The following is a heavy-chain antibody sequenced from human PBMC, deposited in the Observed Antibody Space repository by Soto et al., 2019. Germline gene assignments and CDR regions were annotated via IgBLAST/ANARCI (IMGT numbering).Heavy chain of an antibody. V-gene: IGHV1-18*04. Sequence: QVQLVQSGAEVKKPGASVKVSCKASGYTFTSYGISWVRQAPRQGLEWMGWISAYNGNTNYAQKLQGRVTMTTDTSASRAYMELRSLRSDDTAVYYCARDRPVLRFLEWLSPRGWFDPWGQGTLVTVSS. CDR2: ISAYNGNT. CDR1: GYTFTSYG. D-gene: IGHD3-3*01. J-gene: IGHJ5*02. CDR3: ARDRPVLRFLEWLSPRGWFDP.